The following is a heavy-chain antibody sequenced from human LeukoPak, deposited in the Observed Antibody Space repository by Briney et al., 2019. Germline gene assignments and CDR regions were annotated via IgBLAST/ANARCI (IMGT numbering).Heavy chain of an antibody. J-gene: IGHJ3*02. D-gene: IGHD2-2*02. CDR1: GYTFTSYS. CDR3: ARGMSGYTEDAFDI. V-gene: IGHV1-18*04. Sequence: AAVKVSCKASGYTFTSYSFNWVRQAPGQGLEWMEWISAYNGNTNYAQSLQGRVTLTTDTSTSTAYMELRSLRSDDTAVYYCARGMSGYTEDAFDIWGQGTLVTVSS. CDR2: ISAYNGNT.